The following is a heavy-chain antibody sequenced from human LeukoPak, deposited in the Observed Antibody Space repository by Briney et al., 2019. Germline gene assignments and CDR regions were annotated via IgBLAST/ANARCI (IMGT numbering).Heavy chain of an antibody. J-gene: IGHJ4*02. V-gene: IGHV5-51*01. CDR1: GYSFTSYW. Sequence: GESLKISCKGSGYSFTSYWIGWVRQMPGKGLEWMGIIYPGDSDTRYSPSFQGQVTISADKSISTAYLQWSSLRASDTAMYYCARRSSYDSSGYYPFDYWGQGTLVTVSS. CDR3: ARRSSYDSSGYYPFDY. CDR2: IYPGDSDT. D-gene: IGHD3-22*01.